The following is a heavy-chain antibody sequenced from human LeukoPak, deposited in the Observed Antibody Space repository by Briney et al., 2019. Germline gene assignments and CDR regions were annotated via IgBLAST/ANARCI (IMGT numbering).Heavy chain of an antibody. CDR1: GGSISSYY. V-gene: IGHV4-4*07. CDR3: ARGRFLDAFDI. Sequence: PSETLSLTCIVSGGSISSYYWNWIRQPAGEGLEWIGRIHTSGSTNYNPSLKSRVTMSVDTSKNQFSLKLSSVTAADTAVYYCARGRFLDAFDIWGQGTMVTVSS. CDR2: IHTSGST. J-gene: IGHJ3*02. D-gene: IGHD3-3*01.